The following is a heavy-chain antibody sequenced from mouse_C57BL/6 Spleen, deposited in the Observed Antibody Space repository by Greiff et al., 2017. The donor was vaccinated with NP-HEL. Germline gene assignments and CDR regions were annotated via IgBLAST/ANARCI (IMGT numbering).Heavy chain of an antibody. CDR2: ISSGGDYI. J-gene: IGHJ3*01. V-gene: IGHV5-9-1*02. CDR3: TRGNYDYDGFAY. D-gene: IGHD2-4*01. Sequence: EVQLVESGEGLVKPGGSLKLSCAASGFTFSSYAMSWVRQTPEKRLEWVAYISSGGDYIYYADTVKGRFTISRDNARNTLYLQMSSLKSEDTAMYYCTRGNYDYDGFAYWGQGTLVTVSA. CDR1: GFTFSSYA.